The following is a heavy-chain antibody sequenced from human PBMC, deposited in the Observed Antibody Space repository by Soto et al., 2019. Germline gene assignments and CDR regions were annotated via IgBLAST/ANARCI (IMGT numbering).Heavy chain of an antibody. J-gene: IGHJ5*02. Sequence: PSETLSLTCTVSSAPVSSSTYTWGWIRQPPGKGLEWIGSIYYSGSTYYNPSLNSRVTVSVDTSKNQFSLKVTSVTAADTALYYCARDYFDSSDYTTNWFDPWGQGTLVTVSS. CDR3: ARDYFDSSDYTTNWFDP. CDR1: SAPVSSSTYT. V-gene: IGHV4-39*01. D-gene: IGHD3-22*01. CDR2: IYYSGST.